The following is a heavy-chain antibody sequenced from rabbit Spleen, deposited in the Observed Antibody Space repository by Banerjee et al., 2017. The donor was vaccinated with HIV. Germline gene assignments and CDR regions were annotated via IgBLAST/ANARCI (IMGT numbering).Heavy chain of an antibody. CDR2: IDAGSSGST. J-gene: IGHJ6*01. Sequence: QSLEESGGDLVKPGASLTLTCTASGFTFSYHWMSWVRQAPGKGLAWIACIDAGSSGSTYYASWAKGRFTISKTSSTTVTLQMTSLTAADTATYFCARDSQYAAYAGFGYATLDYGMDLWGQGTLVTVS. D-gene: IGHD6-1*01. CDR1: GFTFSYHW. CDR3: ARDSQYAAYAGFGYATLDYGMDL. V-gene: IGHV1S40*01.